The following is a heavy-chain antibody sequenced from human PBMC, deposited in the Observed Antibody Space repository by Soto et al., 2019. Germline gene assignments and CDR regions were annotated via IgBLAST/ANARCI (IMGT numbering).Heavy chain of an antibody. CDR1: GGTFGSYA. CDR2: IIPIPGTA. D-gene: IGHD2-2*01. Sequence: QVRLVQSGAEVKKPGSSVKVSCKASGGTFGSYAISWVRQAPGQGLGWMGGIIPIPGTANYAQKFQGRVTIAADESTSTAYMELSSLRSEDTAVYYCARSQGSSTSLEIYYYYYYGMDVWGQGTTVTVSS. CDR3: ARSQGSSTSLEIYYYYYYGMDV. V-gene: IGHV1-69*01. J-gene: IGHJ6*02.